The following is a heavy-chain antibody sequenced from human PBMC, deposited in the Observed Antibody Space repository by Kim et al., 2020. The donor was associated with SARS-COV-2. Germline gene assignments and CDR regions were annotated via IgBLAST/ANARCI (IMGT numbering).Heavy chain of an antibody. CDR3: ATVITFGGVIDDAFDI. V-gene: IGHV1-24*01. CDR1: GYTLTELS. CDR2: FDPEDGET. D-gene: IGHD3-16*02. Sequence: ASVKVSCKVSGYTLTELSMHWVRQAPGKGLEWMGGFDPEDGETIYAQKFQGRVTMTEDTSTDTAYMELSSLRSEDTAVYYCATVITFGGVIDDAFDIWGQGTMVTVSS. J-gene: IGHJ3*02.